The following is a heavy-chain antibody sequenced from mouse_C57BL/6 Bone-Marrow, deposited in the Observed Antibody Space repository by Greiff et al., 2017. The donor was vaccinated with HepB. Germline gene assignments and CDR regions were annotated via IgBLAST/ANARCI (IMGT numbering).Heavy chain of an antibody. D-gene: IGHD1-1*01. V-gene: IGHV10-1*01. CDR1: GFSFNTYA. Sequence: EVQLVESGGGLVQPKGSLKLSCAASGFSFNTYAMNWVRQAPGKGLEWVARIRSKSNNYATYYADSVKDRFTISRDDSESMLYLQMNNLKTEDTAMYYCVKSYYGIGYFDVWGTGTTVTVSS. J-gene: IGHJ1*03. CDR2: IRSKSNNYAT. CDR3: VKSYYGIGYFDV.